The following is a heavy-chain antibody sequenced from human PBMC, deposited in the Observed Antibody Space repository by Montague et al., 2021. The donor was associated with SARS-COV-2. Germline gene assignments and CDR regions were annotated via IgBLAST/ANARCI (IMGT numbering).Heavy chain of an antibody. CDR3: VRQRENSRGDTDY. CDR2: VHYSAGA. V-gene: IGHV4-39*01. Sequence: SETLSLTCTVSGGSITSGFYDWGWFRQPPGKGLEWIGSVHYSAGAYYNPSLKSRAFISVDTSKGHFSLSLNSVTAADTAVYFCVRQRENSRGDTDYWGQGTLVSVSS. CDR1: GGSITSGFYD. D-gene: IGHD2-21*01. J-gene: IGHJ4*02.